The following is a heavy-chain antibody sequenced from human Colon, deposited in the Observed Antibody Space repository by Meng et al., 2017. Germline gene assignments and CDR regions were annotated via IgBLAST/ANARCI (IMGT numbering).Heavy chain of an antibody. CDR2: SYYDGSA. V-gene: IGHV4-31*03. D-gene: IGHD5/OR15-5a*01. CDR1: GASLSTGGYY. J-gene: IGHJ4*02. CDR3: VRGGFGYSVPFDY. Sequence: QVQLQASGPGLVKASQTLSLSCSVSGASLSTGGYYWGWIRQYPGKGLEWIGYSYYDGSAYYNPSLKNRPTILLDTSKRQFSLRMISVTAADTAIYYCVRGGFGYSVPFDYWGQGSLVTVSS.